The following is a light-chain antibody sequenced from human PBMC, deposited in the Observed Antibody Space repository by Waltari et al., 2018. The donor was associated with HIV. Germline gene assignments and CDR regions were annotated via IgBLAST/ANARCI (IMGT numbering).Light chain of an antibody. Sequence: DLQLNPSPSFLSPSVGDRVTITCLASQGISTYLAWYQQKPGKAPQLLLYAASTLQSGVSSRFSGSGSGTEFTLTISSLQPEDFSTYYCQQLNSYPRTFGQGTKLEIK. CDR2: AAS. J-gene: IGKJ2*02. CDR3: QQLNSYPRT. CDR1: QGISTY. V-gene: IGKV1-9*01.